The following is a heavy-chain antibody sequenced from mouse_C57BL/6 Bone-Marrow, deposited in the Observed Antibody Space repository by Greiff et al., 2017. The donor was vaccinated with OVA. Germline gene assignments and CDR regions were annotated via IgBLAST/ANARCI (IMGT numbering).Heavy chain of an antibody. V-gene: IGHV1-64*01. CDR1: GYTFTSYW. D-gene: IGHD2-3*01. CDR3: ARSGYYADYCAMDY. CDR2: IHPNSGST. Sequence: VQLQQPGAELVKPGASVKLSCKASGYTFTSYWMHWVKQRPGQGLEWIGMIHPNSGSTNYNEKFKGKATLTADKSSSTAYMQLSSLPSEDSAVYFCARSGYYADYCAMDYWGQGTSVTVSS. J-gene: IGHJ4*01.